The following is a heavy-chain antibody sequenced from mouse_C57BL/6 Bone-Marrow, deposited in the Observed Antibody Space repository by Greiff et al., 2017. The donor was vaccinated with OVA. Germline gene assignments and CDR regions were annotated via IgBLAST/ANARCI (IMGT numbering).Heavy chain of an antibody. Sequence: EVQLVESGAELVRPGASVKLSCTASGFNIKDDYMHWVKQRPEQGLEWIGWIDPENGDTEYASKFQGKATITADTSSNTAYLQLSSLTSEDTAVYYCTPSDGYYVGWGQGTTLTVSS. D-gene: IGHD2-3*01. V-gene: IGHV14-4*01. CDR1: GFNIKDDY. J-gene: IGHJ2*01. CDR2: IDPENGDT. CDR3: TPSDGYYVG.